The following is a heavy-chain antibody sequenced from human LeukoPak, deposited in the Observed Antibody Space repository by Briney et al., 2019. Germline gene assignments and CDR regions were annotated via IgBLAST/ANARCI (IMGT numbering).Heavy chain of an antibody. CDR3: AGNYFDY. CDR2: FDPEDGET. V-gene: IGHV1-24*01. CDR1: GYTFTGYY. Sequence: GASVKVSCKASGYTFTGYYMHWVRQAPGKGLEWMGGFDPEDGETIYAQKFQGRVTMTEDTSTDTAYMELSSLRSEDTAVYYCAGNYFDYWGQGTLVTVSS. J-gene: IGHJ4*02.